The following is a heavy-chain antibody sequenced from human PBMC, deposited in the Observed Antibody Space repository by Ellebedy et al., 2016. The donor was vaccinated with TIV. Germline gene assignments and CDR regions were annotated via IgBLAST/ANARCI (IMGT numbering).Heavy chain of an antibody. D-gene: IGHD1-26*01. Sequence: SETLSLTXTVSGGSISSYYWSWIRQPAGKGLEWIGRIYTSGSTNYNPSLKSRVTMSVDTSKNQFSLKLSSVTAADTAVYYCARHLPRWEFHSDAFDIWGQGTMVTVSS. CDR3: ARHLPRWEFHSDAFDI. CDR2: IYTSGST. J-gene: IGHJ3*02. V-gene: IGHV4-4*07. CDR1: GGSISSYY.